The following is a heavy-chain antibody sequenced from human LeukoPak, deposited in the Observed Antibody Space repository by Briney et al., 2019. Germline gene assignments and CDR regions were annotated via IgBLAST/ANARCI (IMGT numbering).Heavy chain of an antibody. J-gene: IGHJ5*02. CDR1: GGSFSGYY. CDR3: ARFFGGNPGWLDP. D-gene: IGHD4-23*01. Sequence: KPSETLSLTCAVYGGSFSGYYWSWIRQPPGKGLEWIGEINHSGSTNYNPSLKSRVTISVDTSKNQFSLKLSSVTAADTAVYYCARFFGGNPGWLDPWGQGTLVTVSS. V-gene: IGHV4-34*01. CDR2: INHSGST.